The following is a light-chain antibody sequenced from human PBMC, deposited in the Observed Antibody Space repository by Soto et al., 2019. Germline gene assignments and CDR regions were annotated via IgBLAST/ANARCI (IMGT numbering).Light chain of an antibody. Sequence: DIQMTQSPSSVSVSVGDTVTITCRARQGISNWLAWYQQRPGKAPKLLIHAASRLHRGVPSRFPGRRSGTDVTLTISSLQPEDFATYYCQQSHTFPYTFGQGTRLEIK. J-gene: IGKJ2*01. V-gene: IGKV1-12*01. CDR2: AAS. CDR1: QGISNW. CDR3: QQSHTFPYT.